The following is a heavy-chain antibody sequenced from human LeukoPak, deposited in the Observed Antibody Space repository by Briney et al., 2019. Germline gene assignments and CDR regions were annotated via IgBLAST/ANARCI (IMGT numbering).Heavy chain of an antibody. D-gene: IGHD3-9*01. J-gene: IGHJ5*02. Sequence: SETLSLTCTVSGGSISSYYWSWIRQPPGKGLEWIGYIYYSGSTNYNPSLKSRVTISVDTSKNQFPLKLSSVTAADTAVYYCARGLRPAVLRYFDWLPTNWFDPWGQGTLVTVSS. V-gene: IGHV4-59*01. CDR2: IYYSGST. CDR1: GGSISSYY. CDR3: ARGLRPAVLRYFDWLPTNWFDP.